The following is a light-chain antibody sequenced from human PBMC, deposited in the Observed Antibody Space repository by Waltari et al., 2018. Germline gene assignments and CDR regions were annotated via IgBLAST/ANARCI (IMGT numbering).Light chain of an antibody. Sequence: QTVGTQEPSFSVSPGGTVTLTCGLSSGSVSTSQYPSWSRQTPGQAPPTLIYCTHILSSGVPDRFSGSICGNNAALTITGAQAEDESDYYCVLYVGGGTWVFGGGTKVTVL. CDR2: CTH. CDR1: SGSVSTSQY. J-gene: IGLJ3*02. V-gene: IGLV8-61*01. CDR3: VLYVGGGTWV.